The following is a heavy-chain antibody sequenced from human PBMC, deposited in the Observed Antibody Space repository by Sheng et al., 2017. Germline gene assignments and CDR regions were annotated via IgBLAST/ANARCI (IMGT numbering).Heavy chain of an antibody. D-gene: IGHD6-19*01. V-gene: IGHV3-9*03. J-gene: IGHJ4*02. Sequence: EVQLVESGGGLVQPGRSLRLSCAASGFTFDDYAMHWVRQAPGKGLEWVSGISWNSGSIGYADSVKGRFTISRDNAKNSLYLQMNSLRAEDMALYYCAKDANQWLGYYYFDYWGQGTLVTVSS. CDR1: GFTFDDYA. CDR2: ISWNSGSI. CDR3: AKDANQWLGYYYFDY.